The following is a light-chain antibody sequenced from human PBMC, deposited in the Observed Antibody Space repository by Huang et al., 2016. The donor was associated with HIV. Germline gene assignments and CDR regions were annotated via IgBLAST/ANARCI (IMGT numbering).Light chain of an antibody. J-gene: IGKJ4*01. V-gene: IGKV3-11*01. CDR1: QNVSSH. CDR3: QQRSNWPPEIS. CDR2: DAS. Sequence: EIVLTQSPATLSLSPGERATLSCRASQNVSSHLAWYQQKPGQAPKLLILDASDRATSIPPRFSGSGSGTDFTLNISSLEPEDSGVYYCQQRSNWPPEISFGGGTNVEIK.